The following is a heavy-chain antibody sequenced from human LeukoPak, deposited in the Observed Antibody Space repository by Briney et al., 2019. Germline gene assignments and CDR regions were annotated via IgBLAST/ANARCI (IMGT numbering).Heavy chain of an antibody. Sequence: PSETLSLTCTVSGGSISNYYWSWIRQPPGKGLEWIGSIYYSGSTYYNPSLKSRVTISVDTSKNQFSLKLSSVTAADTAVYYCARDGGAAAVLDYWGQGTLVTVSS. CDR2: IYYSGST. V-gene: IGHV4-59*12. D-gene: IGHD6-13*01. CDR3: ARDGGAAAVLDY. CDR1: GGSISNYY. J-gene: IGHJ4*02.